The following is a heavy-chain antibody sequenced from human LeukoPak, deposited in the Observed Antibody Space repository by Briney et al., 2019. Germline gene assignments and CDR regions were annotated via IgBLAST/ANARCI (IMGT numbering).Heavy chain of an antibody. CDR3: AKEGMAARPRGFMDV. CDR2: ISGSGDGA. J-gene: IGHJ6*03. Sequence: GGSLRLSCAASGFTFSTYAMSWVRQAPGKGLQWVSLISGSGDGAHYADSVKGRFTISRDNSKNTLYLQMNSLRAEDTAVYYCAKEGMAARPRGFMDVWGKGTTVTVSS. D-gene: IGHD6-6*01. V-gene: IGHV3-23*01. CDR1: GFTFSTYA.